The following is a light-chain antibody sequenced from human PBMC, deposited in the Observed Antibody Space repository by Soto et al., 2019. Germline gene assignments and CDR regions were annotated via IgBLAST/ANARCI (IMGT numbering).Light chain of an antibody. J-gene: IGKJ1*01. V-gene: IGKV1-12*01. CDR3: QQTSAFPRT. CDR1: QDVGKW. Sequence: DIQMTQSPPSVSASVGDRVTITCRASQDVGKWLAWYQQKPGKAPTLLIHGASSLQSGVPPRYSGSGYGTDFTLTISSLQPEDFATYYCQQTSAFPRTFGQGTKVDIK. CDR2: GAS.